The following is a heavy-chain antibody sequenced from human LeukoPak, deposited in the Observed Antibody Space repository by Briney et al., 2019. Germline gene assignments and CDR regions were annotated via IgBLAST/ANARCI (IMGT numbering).Heavy chain of an antibody. CDR2: ISAYNGNT. CDR3: ARRRWSGGSCYSDY. J-gene: IGHJ4*02. V-gene: IGHV1-18*04. CDR1: GYTFTSYG. Sequence: GASVTVSCMASGYTFTSYGISWVRQAPGQGLEWMGWISAYNGNTNYAQMLQGRVTMTTDTSTSTAYMELRSLRSDDTAVYYCARRRWSGGSCYSDYWGQGTLVTVSS. D-gene: IGHD2-15*01.